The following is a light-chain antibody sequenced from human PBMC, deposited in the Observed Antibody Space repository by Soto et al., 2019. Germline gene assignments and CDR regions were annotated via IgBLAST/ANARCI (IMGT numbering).Light chain of an antibody. Sequence: DIQMTQSPSTLSASVGDRVTITCRASQSISSWLAWYQQKPGKAPKLLIYDASSLESGVPSRFSGSGSGTEFNFTISGLQPDDFATYYCQQSSSYAITFGQGTRLEIK. CDR2: DAS. CDR3: QQSSSYAIT. CDR1: QSISSW. V-gene: IGKV1-5*01. J-gene: IGKJ5*01.